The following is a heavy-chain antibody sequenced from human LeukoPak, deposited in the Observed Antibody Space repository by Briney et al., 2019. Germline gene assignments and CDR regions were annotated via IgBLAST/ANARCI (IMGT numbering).Heavy chain of an antibody. CDR1: GFTFSTYG. CDR3: AKHSSSWHYFDY. CDR2: ISGSGGGT. V-gene: IGHV3-23*01. Sequence: PGGSLRLSCAASGFTFSTYGMSWVRQAPGKGLEWVSAISGSGGGTYFADSVKRRFTISRDNSKNTLFLQMDSLRTDDTAVYYCAKHSSSWHYFDYWGQGTLVTVSS. J-gene: IGHJ4*02. D-gene: IGHD6-13*01.